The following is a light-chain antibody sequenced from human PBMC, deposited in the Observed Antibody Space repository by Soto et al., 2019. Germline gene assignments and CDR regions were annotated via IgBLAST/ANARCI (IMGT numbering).Light chain of an antibody. J-gene: IGKJ1*01. V-gene: IGKV1-39*01. CDR1: ENIKNY. CDR2: GAS. Sequence: DIQVTQSPSSLPASLGDRVSITCRASENIKNYLIWYQQKPGKAPKLLIYGASTLKTAVPSRFSGSGSGTDFTFTIGSLQPDDFATYYCAQIYAAQWTFGQGTRVDLK. CDR3: AQIYAAQWT.